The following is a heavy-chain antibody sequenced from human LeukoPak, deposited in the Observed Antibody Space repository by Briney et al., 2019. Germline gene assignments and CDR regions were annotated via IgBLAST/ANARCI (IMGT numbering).Heavy chain of an antibody. D-gene: IGHD5-12*01. V-gene: IGHV3-48*01. J-gene: IGHJ6*02. CDR3: ARKGLRRCYYYYGMDV. Sequence: QSGGSLRLSCAASGFTFSSYSMTWVRQAPGKGLGWVSYISSSSSTIYYADSVEGRFTISRDKAKNSLYLQMNSLRAEDTAVYYCARKGLRRCYYYYGMDVWGQGTTVTVPS. CDR2: ISSSSSTI. CDR1: GFTFSSYS.